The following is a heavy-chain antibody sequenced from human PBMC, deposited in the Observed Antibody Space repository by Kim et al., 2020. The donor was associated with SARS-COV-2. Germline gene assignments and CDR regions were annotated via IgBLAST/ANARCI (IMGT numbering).Heavy chain of an antibody. CDR3: ASRHLSPHLPDY. CDR1: GFTFSSYW. Sequence: GGSLRLSCAASGFTFSSYWMHWVRQAPGKGLVWVSRINSDGSSTSYADSVKGRFTISRDNAKNTLYLQMNSLRAEDTAVYYCASRHLSPHLPDYWGQGTLVTVSS. CDR2: INSDGSST. J-gene: IGHJ4*02. V-gene: IGHV3-74*01.